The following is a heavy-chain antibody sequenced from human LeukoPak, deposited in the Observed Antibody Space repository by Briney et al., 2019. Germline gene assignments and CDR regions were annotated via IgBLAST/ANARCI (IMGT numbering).Heavy chain of an antibody. Sequence: SETLSLTCAVYGGSFSGYYWSWLRQPPGKGLEWIGEINHSGSTNYNPSLKSRVTISVDTSKNQFSLKLSSVTAADTAVYYCATHTKKYGDYVDDWFDPWGQGTLVTVSS. CDR3: ATHTKKYGDYVDDWFDP. D-gene: IGHD4-17*01. V-gene: IGHV4-34*01. CDR2: INHSGST. CDR1: GGSFSGYY. J-gene: IGHJ5*02.